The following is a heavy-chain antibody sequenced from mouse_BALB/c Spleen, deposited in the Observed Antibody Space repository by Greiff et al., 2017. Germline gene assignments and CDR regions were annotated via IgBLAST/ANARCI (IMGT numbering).Heavy chain of an antibody. V-gene: IGHV5-4*02. D-gene: IGHD4-1*01. CDR1: GFTFSDYY. CDR3: ARDPLGLAY. J-gene: IGHJ3*01. Sequence: EVQVVESGGGLVKPGGSLKLSCAASGFTFSDYYMYWVRQTPEKRLEWVATISDGGSYTYYPDSVKGRFTISRDNAKNNLYLQMSSLKSEDTAMYYCARDPLGLAYWGQGTLVTVSA. CDR2: ISDGGSYT.